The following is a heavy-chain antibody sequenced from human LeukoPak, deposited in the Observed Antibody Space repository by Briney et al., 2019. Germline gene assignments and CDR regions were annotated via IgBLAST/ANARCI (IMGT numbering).Heavy chain of an antibody. Sequence: SETLSLTCAVYGGSFSGYYWSWIRQPPGTGLEWIGEINHSGSTNYNPSLKSRVTISVDTSKNQFSLMLSSVTAADTAVYYCARVGIVVVPAAIPHFDYWGQGTLVTVSS. CDR2: INHSGST. D-gene: IGHD2-2*01. J-gene: IGHJ4*02. CDR3: ARVGIVVVPAAIPHFDY. CDR1: GGSFSGYY. V-gene: IGHV4-34*01.